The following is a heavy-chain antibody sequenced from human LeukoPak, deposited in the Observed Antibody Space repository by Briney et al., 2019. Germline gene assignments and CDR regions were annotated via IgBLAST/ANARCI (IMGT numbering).Heavy chain of an antibody. Sequence: SETLSLTCAVYGGSFSGYYWSWIRQPPGKGLEWIGEINHSGSTNYNPSLKSRVTISVDTSKNQFSLKLSSVTAADTAVYYCARSRQQQLYYYYYYYMDVWGKGTTVTVSS. D-gene: IGHD6-13*01. V-gene: IGHV4-34*01. CDR2: INHSGST. CDR3: ARSRQQQLYYYYYYYMDV. CDR1: GGSFSGYY. J-gene: IGHJ6*03.